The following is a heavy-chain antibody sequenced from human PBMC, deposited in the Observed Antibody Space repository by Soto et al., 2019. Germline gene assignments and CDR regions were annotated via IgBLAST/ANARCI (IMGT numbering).Heavy chain of an antibody. J-gene: IGHJ4*02. CDR3: VRQSMVVAAATSEDY. V-gene: IGHV3-74*01. CDR2: INSDGSST. CDR1: GFTFSSYW. D-gene: IGHD2-15*01. Sequence: EVQLVESGGGLVQPGGSLRLSCAASGFTFSSYWMHWVRQAPGKGLVWVSRINSDGSSTSYADSVKGRFTISRDNAKNTLYLQMHSLRAEDTAVYYCVRQSMVVAAATSEDYWGQGTLVTVSS.